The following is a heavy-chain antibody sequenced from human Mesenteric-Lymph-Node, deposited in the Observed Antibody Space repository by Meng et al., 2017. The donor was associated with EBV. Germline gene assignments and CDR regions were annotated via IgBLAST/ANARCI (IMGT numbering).Heavy chain of an antibody. J-gene: IGHJ4*02. Sequence: QRPLPGCGPGPVKSSPTLHLACGCSVGSNSIAWCSWRSIRQPPGKGLEWIGYLYYSGSTSYHPSLKSRVTISVDTSKNQFSLKLSSVTAADTAVYYCARGLEVATMSYWGQGTLVTVSS. CDR2: LYYSGST. CDR1: VGSNSIAWCS. D-gene: IGHD5-12*01. CDR3: ARGLEVATMSY. V-gene: IGHV4-30-2*05.